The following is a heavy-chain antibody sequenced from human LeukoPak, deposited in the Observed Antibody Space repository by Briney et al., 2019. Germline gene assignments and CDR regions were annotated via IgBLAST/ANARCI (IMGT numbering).Heavy chain of an antibody. CDR3: ARDARVQKWFGELLKTTTYYFDY. CDR2: IYASESI. J-gene: IGHJ4*02. Sequence: SETLSLTCTVSGGSISSGSYYWSWIRQPAGRGLEFMGRIYASESIIYNPSLKSRLTMSIDTSKNQFSLKLSSVTAADTAVYYCARDARVQKWFGELLKTTTYYFDYWGQGTLVTVSS. CDR1: GGSISSGSYY. V-gene: IGHV4-61*02. D-gene: IGHD3-10*01.